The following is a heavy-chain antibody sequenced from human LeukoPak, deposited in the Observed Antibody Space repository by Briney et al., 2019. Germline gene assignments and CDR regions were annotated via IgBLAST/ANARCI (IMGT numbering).Heavy chain of an antibody. CDR2: INSNIGDT. D-gene: IGHD3-9*01. CDR3: ARDLTRNAFDI. V-gene: IGHV1-2*02. Sequence: ASVKVSCKASGYTFTGHYMHWFRQAPGQGLEWVGWINSNIGDTHYTQKFQGRVTMTGDTSISTVYMELSSLRSDDTAIYYCARDLTRNAFDIWGQGTMVIVFS. CDR1: GYTFTGHY. J-gene: IGHJ3*02.